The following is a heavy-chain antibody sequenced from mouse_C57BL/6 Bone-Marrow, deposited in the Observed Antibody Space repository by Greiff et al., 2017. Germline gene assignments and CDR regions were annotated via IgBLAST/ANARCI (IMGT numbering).Heavy chain of an antibody. Sequence: QVQLQQSGPELVKPGASVKISCKASGYAFSSSWMNWVKQRPGKGLEWIGRIYPGDGDTNYNGKVKGKATLTADKSSSTAYMQLSSLTSEDSAVYFCARLPTVVAPYFGYWGQGTTLTVSS. CDR3: ARLPTVVAPYFGY. CDR1: GYAFSSSW. D-gene: IGHD1-1*01. CDR2: IYPGDGDT. V-gene: IGHV1-82*01. J-gene: IGHJ2*01.